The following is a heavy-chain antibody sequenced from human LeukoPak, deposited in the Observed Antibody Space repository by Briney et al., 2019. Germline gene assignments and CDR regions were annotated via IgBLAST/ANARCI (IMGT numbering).Heavy chain of an antibody. J-gene: IGHJ4*02. V-gene: IGHV4-34*01. CDR2: INHFGST. CDR3: ARIRSRKWGFDY. D-gene: IGHD1-26*01. Sequence: SETLSLTCAVYGVSFIGYYWSWIRQPPGKGLEWIGEINHFGSTNYNPSLKSRVTISIDTSKNQFSLKLSSVTAADTAVYYCARIRSRKWGFDYWGQGTLVTVSS. CDR1: GVSFIGYY.